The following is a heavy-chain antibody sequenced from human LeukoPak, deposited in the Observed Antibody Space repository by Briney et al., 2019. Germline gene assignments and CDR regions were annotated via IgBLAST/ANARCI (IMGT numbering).Heavy chain of an antibody. D-gene: IGHD3-10*01. V-gene: IGHV3-23*01. Sequence: GGSLRLSCAASGFTFSSYAMSWVRQAPGKGLEWVSAISGSGGSTYYADSVKGRFTISRDNSKNTLYLQMNSLRAEDTAVYYCAKAARVTMVWGVNGWFDPWGQGTLVTVSS. CDR3: AKAARVTMVWGVNGWFDP. CDR2: ISGSGGST. CDR1: GFTFSSYA. J-gene: IGHJ5*02.